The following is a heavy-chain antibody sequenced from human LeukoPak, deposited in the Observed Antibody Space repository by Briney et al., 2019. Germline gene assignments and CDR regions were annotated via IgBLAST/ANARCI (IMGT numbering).Heavy chain of an antibody. CDR2: IKQDGSKK. V-gene: IGHV3-7*04. J-gene: IGHJ4*02. Sequence: GGSLRLSCAASGFTFSDYFMTWVRQAPGKGLEWVANIKQDGSKKSYVDSVKGRFTISRDNAKNSLYLQMNSLRAEDTAIYYCTRVGYIDEGIDYWGQGTLVTVSS. D-gene: IGHD5-24*01. CDR1: GFTFSDYF. CDR3: TRVGYIDEGIDY.